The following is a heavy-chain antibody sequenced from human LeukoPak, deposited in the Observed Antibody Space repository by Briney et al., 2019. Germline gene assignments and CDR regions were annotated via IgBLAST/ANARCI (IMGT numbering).Heavy chain of an antibody. D-gene: IGHD5-24*01. V-gene: IGHV3-30*02. Sequence: PGGSLRLSCAASAFIFSSYGMHWVRQAPGKGLEWVAYIQYDGSNKQYADSVKGRFSISRDSSKNVLYLQMNSLRAEDTAVYYCARASRWLQFGADSWGQGTLVTVSS. J-gene: IGHJ4*02. CDR2: IQYDGSNK. CDR1: AFIFSSYG. CDR3: ARASRWLQFGADS.